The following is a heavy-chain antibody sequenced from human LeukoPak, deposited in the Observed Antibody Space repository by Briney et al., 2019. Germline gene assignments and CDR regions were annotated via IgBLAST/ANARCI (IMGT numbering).Heavy chain of an antibody. Sequence: SETLSLTCSVSGGSISSSSYSWGWIRQPPGKGLEWIGSIYYSGSTYYNPSLKSRVTISVDTSKNQFSLKLSSVTAADTAVYYCARSDPYCGGGCYPNWFDPWGQGTLVTVSS. D-gene: IGHD2-21*02. J-gene: IGHJ5*02. CDR3: ARSDPYCGGGCYPNWFDP. CDR2: IYYSGST. CDR1: GGSISSSSYS. V-gene: IGHV4-39*07.